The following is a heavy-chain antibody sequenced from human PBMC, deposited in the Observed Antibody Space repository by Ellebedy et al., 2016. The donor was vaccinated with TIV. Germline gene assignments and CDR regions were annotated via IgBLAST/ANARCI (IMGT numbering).Heavy chain of an antibody. CDR1: GFSFSGYW. J-gene: IGHJ5*02. Sequence: GESLKISCKASGFSFSGYWIGWVRQMPGKGLEWMGTIYFGDSETRYSPSFQGQVTISVDKSISTAYLQWSSLRASDTAMYYCARRSTTLDGQHWFDLWGQGTLVTASS. CDR3: ARRSTTLDGQHWFDL. CDR2: IYFGDSET. D-gene: IGHD1-14*01. V-gene: IGHV5-51*01.